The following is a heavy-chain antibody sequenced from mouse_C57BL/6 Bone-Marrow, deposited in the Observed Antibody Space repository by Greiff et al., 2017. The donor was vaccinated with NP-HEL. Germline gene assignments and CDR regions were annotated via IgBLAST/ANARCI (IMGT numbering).Heavy chain of an antibody. V-gene: IGHV1-82*01. CDR1: GYAFSSSW. J-gene: IGHJ3*01. Sequence: VQLKESGPELVKPGASVKISCKASGYAFSSSWMNWVKQRPGKGLEWIGRIYPGDGDTNYNGKFKGKATLTADKSSSTAYMQLSSLTSEDSAVYFCARIGGFAYWGQGTLVTVSA. CDR2: IYPGDGDT. CDR3: ARIGGFAY.